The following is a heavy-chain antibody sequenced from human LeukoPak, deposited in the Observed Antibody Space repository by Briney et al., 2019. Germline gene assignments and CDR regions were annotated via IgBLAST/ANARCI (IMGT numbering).Heavy chain of an antibody. Sequence: GGSLRLSCTASGFTFGDYAMSWVRQAPGKGLEWVGFIRSKAYGGTTQYAASVKGRFTITKDDSKSIAYLQMNSLKTEDAAVYYCTRAGGTVELYWGQGTLVTVSS. D-gene: IGHD1-7*01. CDR1: GFTFGDYA. CDR2: IRSKAYGGTT. J-gene: IGHJ4*02. CDR3: TRAGGTVELY. V-gene: IGHV3-49*04.